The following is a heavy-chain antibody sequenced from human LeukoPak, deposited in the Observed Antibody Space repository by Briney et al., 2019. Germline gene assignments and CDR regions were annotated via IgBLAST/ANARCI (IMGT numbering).Heavy chain of an antibody. V-gene: IGHV1-2*02. J-gene: IGHJ4*02. D-gene: IGHD1-1*01. CDR3: ARDPGGTGTITGDDY. CDR2: INPNSGGT. Sequence: ASAKVSCKASGYTFTGYYMHWVRQAPGQGLEWMGWINPNSGGTNYAQKFQGRVTMTRDTSISTAYMELSRLRSDDTAVYYCARDPGGTGTITGDDYWGQGTLVTVSS. CDR1: GYTFTGYY.